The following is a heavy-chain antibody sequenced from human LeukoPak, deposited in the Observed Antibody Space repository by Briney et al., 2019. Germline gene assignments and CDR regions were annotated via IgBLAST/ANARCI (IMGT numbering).Heavy chain of an antibody. Sequence: GRSLRLSCAASGFTFSSYGMHWVRQAPGKGLEWVAVISYDGSNKYYANSVKGRFTISRDNSKNTLYLQMNSLRAEDTAVYYCARGFYEVRGVIAYWGQGTLVTVS. D-gene: IGHD3-10*01. CDR1: GFTFSSYG. CDR2: ISYDGSNK. J-gene: IGHJ4*02. V-gene: IGHV3-30*03. CDR3: ARGFYEVRGVIAY.